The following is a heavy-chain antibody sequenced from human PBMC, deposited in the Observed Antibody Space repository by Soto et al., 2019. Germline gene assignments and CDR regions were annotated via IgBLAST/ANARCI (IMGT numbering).Heavy chain of an antibody. Sequence: GGSLRLSCAASGFTFSSYGMHWVRQAPGKGLEWVAVIWYDGSNKYYADSVKGRFTISRDNSKNTLYLQMNSLRAEDTAVYYCARDPSGYCSSTSCYHRAPGIDYWGQGTLVTVSS. CDR3: ARDPSGYCSSTSCYHRAPGIDY. D-gene: IGHD2-2*01. J-gene: IGHJ4*02. V-gene: IGHV3-33*01. CDR1: GFTFSSYG. CDR2: IWYDGSNK.